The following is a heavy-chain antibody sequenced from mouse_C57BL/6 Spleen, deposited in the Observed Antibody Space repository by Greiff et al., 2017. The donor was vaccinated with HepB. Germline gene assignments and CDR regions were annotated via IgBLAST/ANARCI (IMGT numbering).Heavy chain of an antibody. D-gene: IGHD1-1*01. CDR2: ISGGGGNT. CDR3: ARHLTTGWYFDV. V-gene: IGHV5-9*01. Sequence: EVMLVESGGGLVKPGGSLKLSCAASGFTFSSYTMSWVRQTPEKRLEWVATISGGGGNTYYPDSVKGRFTISRDNAKKTLYLQMSSLRSEDTALYYCARHLTTGWYFDVWGTGTTVTVSS. J-gene: IGHJ1*03. CDR1: GFTFSSYT.